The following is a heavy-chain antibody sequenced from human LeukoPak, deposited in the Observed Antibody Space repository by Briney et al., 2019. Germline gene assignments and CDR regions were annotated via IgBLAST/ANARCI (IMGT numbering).Heavy chain of an antibody. J-gene: IGHJ6*03. D-gene: IGHD3-10*01. CDR1: GFTFSSYS. CDR3: ARAPEFYYMDV. CDR2: ISSSSTYI. Sequence: PGGSLRLSCAASGFTFSSYSMNWVRQAPGKRLEWVSSISSSSTYIYYADSVKGRFTISRDNAKNSLYLQMNSLRAEDTAVYYCARAPEFYYMDVWGKGTTVTVSS. V-gene: IGHV3-21*01.